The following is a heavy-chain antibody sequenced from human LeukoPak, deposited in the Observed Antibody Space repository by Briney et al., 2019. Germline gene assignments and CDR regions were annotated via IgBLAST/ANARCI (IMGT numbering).Heavy chain of an antibody. Sequence: PSETLSLTCTVSGGSISSSSYYWGWIRQPPGKGLEWIGSIYYSGSTYYNPSLKSRVTISVDTSKNQFSLKLSSVTAADTAVYYCARQLGSRNNWNYLDDYWGQGTLVTVSS. CDR1: GGSISSSSYY. CDR3: ARQLGSRNNWNYLDDY. D-gene: IGHD1-7*01. J-gene: IGHJ4*02. CDR2: IYYSGST. V-gene: IGHV4-39*01.